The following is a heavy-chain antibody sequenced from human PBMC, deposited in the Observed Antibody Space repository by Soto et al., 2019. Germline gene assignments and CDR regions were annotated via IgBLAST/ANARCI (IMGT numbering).Heavy chain of an antibody. J-gene: IGHJ4*02. CDR1: GFTFSSYG. Sequence: PGGSLRLSCAASGFTFSSYGMHWVRQAPGKGLEWVAVISYDGSNKYYADSVKGRFTISRDNSKNTLYLQMNSLRAEDTAVYYCATFFAVPNPHWGQGTLVTVSS. CDR3: ATFFAVPNPH. V-gene: IGHV3-30*03. CDR2: ISYDGSNK. D-gene: IGHD4-17*01.